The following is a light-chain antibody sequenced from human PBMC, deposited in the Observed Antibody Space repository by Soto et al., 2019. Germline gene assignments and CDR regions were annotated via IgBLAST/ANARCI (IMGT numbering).Light chain of an antibody. J-gene: IGKJ2*01. CDR1: QSITNW. V-gene: IGKV1-5*01. CDR3: QQYKSYAMYT. Sequence: DIHMTQAPSTLSAAVGDRVTITCRASQSITNWLAWYQQKPGKAPKLLISDASILETGVPSRFSGSGSGTEFTLTVSSLQPGDFATYYCQQYKSYAMYTFGQGTKLEIK. CDR2: DAS.